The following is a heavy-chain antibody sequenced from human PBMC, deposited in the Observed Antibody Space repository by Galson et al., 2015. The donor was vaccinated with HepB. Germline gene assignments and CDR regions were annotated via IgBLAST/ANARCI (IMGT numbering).Heavy chain of an antibody. V-gene: IGHV3-23*01. CDR2: ISGSGGST. D-gene: IGHD6-13*01. CDR1: GFTFSSYA. Sequence: SLRLSCAASGFTFSSYAMSWVRQAPGKGLEWVSAISGSGGSTYYADSVKGRFTISRDNSKNTLYLQMNSLRAEDTAVYYCAKGGTGAAAGRGYYYYGMDVWGQGTTVTVSS. CDR3: AKGGTGAAAGRGYYYYGMDV. J-gene: IGHJ6*02.